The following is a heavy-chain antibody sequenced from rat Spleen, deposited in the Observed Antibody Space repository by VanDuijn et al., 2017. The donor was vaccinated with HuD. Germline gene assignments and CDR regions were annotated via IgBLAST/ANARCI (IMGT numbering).Heavy chain of an antibody. J-gene: IGHJ1*01. V-gene: IGHV5-25*01. D-gene: IGHD5-1*01. Sequence: EVQLVESGGGSVEPGRSMKLSCVVSGLTFSNYGMAWVRQTPTKGLEWVASISTGGGNTYYRDSVKGRFTISRDNAKSTLYLQMDSLRSEDTATYYCARHELGGWYFDFWGPGTMVTVSS. CDR1: GLTFSNYG. CDR2: ISTGGGNT. CDR3: ARHELGGWYFDF.